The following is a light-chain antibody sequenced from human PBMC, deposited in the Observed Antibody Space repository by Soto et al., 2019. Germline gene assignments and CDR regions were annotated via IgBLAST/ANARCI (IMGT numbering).Light chain of an antibody. Sequence: QSVLTQTPSVSGAPGQRVTISCTGSSSDIGAGYDVHWYQQFPGTAPKLLIYGNNNRPSGVPDRFSGSKSGTSASLAITGLQAEDEAYYYCAAWDDSLKGWVFGGGTQLTVL. V-gene: IGLV1-40*01. CDR1: SSDIGAGYD. CDR2: GNN. J-gene: IGLJ3*02. CDR3: AAWDDSLKGWV.